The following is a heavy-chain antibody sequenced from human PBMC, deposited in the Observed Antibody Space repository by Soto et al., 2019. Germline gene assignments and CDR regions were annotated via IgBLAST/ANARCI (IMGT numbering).Heavy chain of an antibody. D-gene: IGHD2-15*01. Sequence: SETLSLTCTVSGGSISSGGYYWSWIRQHPGKGLEWIGYIYYSGSTYYNPSLKSRVTISVDTSKNQFSLKLSSVTAADTAVYYCARAIASQYCSGGSCQSDWFDPWGQGTLVTVSS. CDR1: GGSISSGGYY. J-gene: IGHJ5*02. CDR2: IYYSGST. V-gene: IGHV4-31*03. CDR3: ARAIASQYCSGGSCQSDWFDP.